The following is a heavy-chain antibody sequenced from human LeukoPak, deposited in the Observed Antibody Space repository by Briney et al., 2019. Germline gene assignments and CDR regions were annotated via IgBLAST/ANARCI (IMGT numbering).Heavy chain of an antibody. V-gene: IGHV1-18*01. J-gene: IGHJ6*03. CDR2: ISAYNGNT. CDR3: ARGVLRFFSMDV. CDR1: GYTFTCYG. D-gene: IGHD3-3*01. Sequence: EASVKVSCKASGYTFTCYGISWVRQAPGQGLEWMGWISAYNGNTNYAQKLQGRVTMTTDASTSTAYMELRSLRSDDTAVYYCARGVLRFFSMDVWGKGTTVTVSS.